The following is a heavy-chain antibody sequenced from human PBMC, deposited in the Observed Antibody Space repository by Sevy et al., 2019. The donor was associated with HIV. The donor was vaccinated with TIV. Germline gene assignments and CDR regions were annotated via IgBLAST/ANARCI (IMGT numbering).Heavy chain of an antibody. D-gene: IGHD3-16*01. CDR2: FDPKEGEP. CDR1: GYTLTVFS. V-gene: IGHV1-24*01. J-gene: IGHJ1*01. Sequence: VSVKVSCKVSGYTLTVFSMHWVRQAPGKGPEWMGGFDPKEGEPIYAQRFQGRVIMTEDTSTDTAYMELSGLRSEDTAIYYCAALTLGGLETWGSFEIWGQGTPVTVSS. CDR3: AALTLGGLETWGSFEI.